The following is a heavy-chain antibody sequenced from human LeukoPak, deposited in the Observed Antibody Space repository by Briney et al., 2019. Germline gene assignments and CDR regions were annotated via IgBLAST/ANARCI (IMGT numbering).Heavy chain of an antibody. CDR3: TTFVLMVYAATVP. V-gene: IGHV3-53*01. CDR2: IYSGGST. Sequence: GGSLRLSCAASGFTVSSNYMRWVRQAPGKGLEWVSVIYSGGSTYYADSVKGRFTISRDNSKNTLYLQMNSLKTEDTAVYYCTTFVLMVYAATVPWGQGTLVTVSS. CDR1: GFTVSSNY. J-gene: IGHJ5*02. D-gene: IGHD2-8*01.